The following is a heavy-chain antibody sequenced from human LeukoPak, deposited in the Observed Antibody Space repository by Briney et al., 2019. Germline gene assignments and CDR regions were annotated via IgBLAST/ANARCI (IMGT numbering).Heavy chain of an antibody. CDR2: INWNGAST. J-gene: IGHJ3*02. CDR1: GFTFDDYG. D-gene: IGHD1-14*01. V-gene: IGHV3-20*01. Sequence: GGSLRLSCAAYGFTFDDYGMSWVRQAPGRGLEWVSGINWNGASTGYADSVKGPFTISRDHAKNSLYQQMNRLRAEDTALYHCARRYLLPGALDIWGQGTMVTVPS. CDR3: ARRYLLPGALDI.